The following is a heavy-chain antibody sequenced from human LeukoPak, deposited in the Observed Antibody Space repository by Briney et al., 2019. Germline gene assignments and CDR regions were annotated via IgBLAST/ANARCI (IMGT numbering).Heavy chain of an antibody. V-gene: IGHV1-2*02. CDR3: ARDYSGDPDY. CDR1: GYTFTGNY. J-gene: IGHJ4*02. D-gene: IGHD2-15*01. CDR2: INPNSGGT. Sequence: ASVKVSCKASGYTFTGNYMHWVRQAPGQGLEWMGWINPNSGGTNYAQKFQGRATMTRDTSISTAYMELSRLRSDDTAVYYCARDYSGDPDYWGQGTLVTVSS.